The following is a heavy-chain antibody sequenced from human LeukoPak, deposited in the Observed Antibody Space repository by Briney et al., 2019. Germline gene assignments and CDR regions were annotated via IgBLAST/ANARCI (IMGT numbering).Heavy chain of an antibody. Sequence: SVKVSCKASGGTFSSYAISWVRQAPGQGREWMGGIIPIIGTANYAQKFQGRVTITTDESTSTAYMELSSLRSEDTAVYYCARVSGSPPRFDYWGQGTLVTVS. V-gene: IGHV1-69*05. CDR3: ARVSGSPPRFDY. J-gene: IGHJ4*02. CDR1: GGTFSSYA. CDR2: IIPIIGTA. D-gene: IGHD1-26*01.